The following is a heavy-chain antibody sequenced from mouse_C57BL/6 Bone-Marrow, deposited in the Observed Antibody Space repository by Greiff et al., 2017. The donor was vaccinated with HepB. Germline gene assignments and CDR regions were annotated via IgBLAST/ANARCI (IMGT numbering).Heavy chain of an antibody. CDR2: ITHSGET. CDR1: GFPITSGYY. J-gene: IGHJ4*01. Sequence: VKLQESGPGLVKPSQSLFLTCSITGFPITSGYYWIWIRQSPGKPLEWMGYITHSGETFYNPSLQSPISITRETSKNQFFLQLNSVTTEDTAMYYCAGDFTTVAPYAMDYWGQGTSVTVSS. CDR3: AGDFTTVAPYAMDY. D-gene: IGHD1-1*01. V-gene: IGHV12-3*01.